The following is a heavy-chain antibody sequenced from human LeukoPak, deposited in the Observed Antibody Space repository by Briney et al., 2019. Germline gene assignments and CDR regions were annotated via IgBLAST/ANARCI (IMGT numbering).Heavy chain of an antibody. J-gene: IGHJ4*02. CDR2: IIPIFGTA. D-gene: IGHD6-19*01. V-gene: IGHV1-69*13. CDR1: GGTFSSYA. CDR3: ARECYSSGWDPDY. Sequence: SVKVSCKASGGTFSSYAISWVRQAPGQGLEWMGGIIPIFGTANYAQKFQGRVTITADESTSTAYMELSSLRSEDTAVYYCARECYSSGWDPDYWGQGTLVTVSS.